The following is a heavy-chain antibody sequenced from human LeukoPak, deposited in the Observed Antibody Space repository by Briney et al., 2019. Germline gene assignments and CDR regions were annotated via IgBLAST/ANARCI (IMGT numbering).Heavy chain of an antibody. CDR2: ISYDGSNK. CDR1: GFTFSTYG. V-gene: IGHV3-30*03. CDR3: ARDRSSWSKFDY. J-gene: IGHJ4*02. Sequence: GGSLRLSCAASGFTFSTYGMHWVRQAPGKGLEWVAVISYDGSNKYYADSVKGRFTISRDNSKNTLYLQMNSLRAEDTAVYYCARDRSSWSKFDYWGQGTLVTVSS. D-gene: IGHD6-13*01.